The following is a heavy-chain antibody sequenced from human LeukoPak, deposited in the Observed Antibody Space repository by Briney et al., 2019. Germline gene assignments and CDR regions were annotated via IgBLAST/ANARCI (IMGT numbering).Heavy chain of an antibody. Sequence: ASRRLSCAASGFTVSSNYMSWVRQAPGKGLEWVSVIYSGGSTYYADSVKGRFTISRDNSKNTLYLQMNSLRAEGTAVYYCARDKVLVGTYGDDYYMDVWGKGTTVTVSS. CDR1: GFTVSSNY. J-gene: IGHJ6*03. V-gene: IGHV3-53*01. CDR2: IYSGGST. D-gene: IGHD1-7*01. CDR3: ARDKVLVGTYGDDYYMDV.